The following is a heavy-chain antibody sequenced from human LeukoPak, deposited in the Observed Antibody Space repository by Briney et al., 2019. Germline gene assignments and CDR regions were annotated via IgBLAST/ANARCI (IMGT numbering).Heavy chain of an antibody. D-gene: IGHD6-19*01. CDR2: MNPNSGNT. V-gene: IGHV1-8*03. J-gene: IGHJ4*02. CDR1: GYTFTSYD. CDR3: ARRSSGWYGEGFDY. Sequence: ASVKVSCKASGYTFTSYDINWVRQATGQGLEWMGWMNPNSGNTGYAQKFQGRVTITRNTSISTAYMELSSLRSEDTAVYYCARRSSGWYGEGFDYWGQGTLVTVSS.